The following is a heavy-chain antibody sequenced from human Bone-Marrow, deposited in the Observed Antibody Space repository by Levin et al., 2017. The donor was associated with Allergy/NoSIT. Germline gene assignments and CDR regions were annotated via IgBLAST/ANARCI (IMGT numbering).Heavy chain of an antibody. Sequence: SGGSRRLSCAVSGFTVSNNYMRWVRQAPGKGLEWVSLIYSGGDTNYADSVKGRFIISRDGSKNTLYLQMNSLTAEDTAVYYCARNRHCSGGSCKGVWGQGTLVTVSS. CDR1: GFTVSNNY. V-gene: IGHV3-66*01. D-gene: IGHD2-15*01. J-gene: IGHJ4*02. CDR3: ARNRHCSGGSCKGV. CDR2: IYSGGDT.